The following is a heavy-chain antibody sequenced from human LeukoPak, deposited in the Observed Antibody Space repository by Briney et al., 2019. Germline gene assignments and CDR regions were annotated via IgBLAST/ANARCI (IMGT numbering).Heavy chain of an antibody. Sequence: GGSLRLSCAASGFTFSSYSMNWVRQAPGKGLEWVSVIYSGGSTYYADSVKGRFTISRDNSKNTLYLQMNSLRAEDTAVYYCARVGVGQFYSSSSWYFDYWGQGTLVTVSS. J-gene: IGHJ4*02. CDR2: IYSGGST. CDR3: ARVGVGQFYSSSSWYFDY. CDR1: GFTFSSYS. V-gene: IGHV3-53*01. D-gene: IGHD6-13*01.